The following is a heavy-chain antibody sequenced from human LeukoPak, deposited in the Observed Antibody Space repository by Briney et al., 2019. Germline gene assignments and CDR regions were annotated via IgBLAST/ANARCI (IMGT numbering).Heavy chain of an antibody. Sequence: PSETLSLTCTVSGGSISNYYWSWIRQSPGKGLEWIGYIYYTGNTNYNPSLESRVIISVDTSKNQFSLKLSSVTAADTAVYYCARRECGGSCYPEDYWGQGTLVTVSS. CDR3: ARRECGGSCYPEDY. J-gene: IGHJ4*02. CDR1: GGSISNYY. V-gene: IGHV4-59*08. CDR2: IYYTGNT. D-gene: IGHD2-15*01.